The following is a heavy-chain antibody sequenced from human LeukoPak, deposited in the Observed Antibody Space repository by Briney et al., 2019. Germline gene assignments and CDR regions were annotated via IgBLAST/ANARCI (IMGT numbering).Heavy chain of an antibody. CDR2: IWFDGSKR. CDR1: GFTFSSFG. D-gene: IGHD3-10*01. CDR3: ARDRIRGVISFGYFYGMDV. J-gene: IGHJ6*02. V-gene: IGHV3-33*01. Sequence: SLRLSCAASGFTFSSFGLHWVRQSPGKGLEWVSVIWFDGSKRYYVDSVKGRFTISRDNSKNTLYLQMNSLRVEDTAVYYCARDRIRGVISFGYFYGMDVWGQGTTVTVSS.